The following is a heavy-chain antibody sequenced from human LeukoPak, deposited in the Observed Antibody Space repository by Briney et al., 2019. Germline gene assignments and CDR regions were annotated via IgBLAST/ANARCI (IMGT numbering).Heavy chain of an antibody. CDR1: GGTFSSYA. Sequence: GASVKVSCKASGGTFSSYAISWVRQAPGQGLEWMGGIIPIFGTANYAQKFQGRVTITTDESTSIAYMELSSLRSEDTAVYYCARLDCSSTSCPSGFFDIWGQGTMVTVSS. CDR3: ARLDCSSTSCPSGFFDI. V-gene: IGHV1-69*05. J-gene: IGHJ3*02. CDR2: IIPIFGTA. D-gene: IGHD2-2*01.